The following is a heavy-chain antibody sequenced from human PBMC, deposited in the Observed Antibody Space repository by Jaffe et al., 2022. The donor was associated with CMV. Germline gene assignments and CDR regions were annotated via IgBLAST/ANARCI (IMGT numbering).Heavy chain of an antibody. D-gene: IGHD3-10*01. J-gene: IGHJ6*02. CDR3: ARGRYGSGSWVYYYGMDV. V-gene: IGHV4-34*01. CDR2: INHSGST. CDR1: GGSFSGYY. Sequence: QVQLQQWGAGLLKPSETLSLTCAVYGGSFSGYYWSWIRQPPGKGLEWIGEINHSGSTNYNPSLKSRVTISVDTSKNQFSLKLSSVTAADTAVYYCARGRYGSGSWVYYYGMDVWGQGTTVTVSS.